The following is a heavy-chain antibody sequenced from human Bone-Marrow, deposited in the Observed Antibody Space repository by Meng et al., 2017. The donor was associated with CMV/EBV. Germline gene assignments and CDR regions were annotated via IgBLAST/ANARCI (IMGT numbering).Heavy chain of an antibody. CDR3: AARGKYCSSTSCYQH. D-gene: IGHD2-2*01. Sequence: ASVKVSCKASGYTFSNYDIIWVRQASGQGLEWVGWMNPNRGNTAYAQKFQGRVTMTRDTSTSIAYMELSSLRSGDTAVYYCAARGKYCSSTSCYQHWGQGTLVTVSS. CDR1: GYTFSNYD. V-gene: IGHV1-8*01. CDR2: MNPNRGNT. J-gene: IGHJ1*01.